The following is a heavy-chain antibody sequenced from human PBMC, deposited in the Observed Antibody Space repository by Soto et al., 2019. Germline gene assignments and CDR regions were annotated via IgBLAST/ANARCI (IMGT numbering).Heavy chain of an antibody. V-gene: IGHV4-39*01. CDR3: ARHGAGYCSSTSCYPPQGWFDP. CDR2: MYYSGST. CDR1: GGSITSSNYY. J-gene: IGHJ5*02. Sequence: QLQLQESGPGLVKPSETLSLTCTVSGGSITSSNYYWGWIRQPPGKGLEWIGSMYYSGSTYYNPALKSRVTISVDTSKNQFSLRLNSVTAADTAVYYCARHGAGYCSSTSCYPPQGWFDPWGQGTLVTVSS. D-gene: IGHD2-2*01.